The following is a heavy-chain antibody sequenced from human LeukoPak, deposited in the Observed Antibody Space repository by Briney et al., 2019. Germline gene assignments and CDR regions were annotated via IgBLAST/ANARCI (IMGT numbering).Heavy chain of an antibody. V-gene: IGHV4-34*01. D-gene: IGHD1-1*01. CDR3: ARGQGYSWWDY. J-gene: IGHJ4*02. CDR1: GGSFSGYY. Sequence: PSETLSLTCAVYGGSFSGYYWSWIRQPPGKGLEWIGEINHRGSTNYNPSLKSRVTISVDTSKNQFSLKLSSVTAADTAVYYCARGQGYSWWDYWGQGTLVTVSS. CDR2: INHRGST.